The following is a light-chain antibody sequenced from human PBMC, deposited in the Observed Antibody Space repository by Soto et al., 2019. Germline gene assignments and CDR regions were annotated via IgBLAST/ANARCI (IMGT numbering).Light chain of an antibody. J-gene: IGKJ1*01. CDR2: AAS. Sequence: DIQMTQSPSSLSASVGDRVTITCRASQSISTYLNWYQQKPGKAPKLLIYAASSLQSGVPSRFSCSGSGTDFTLTISSLQPEDFASYYCQQSYSTPPAFGQVTKVEIK. V-gene: IGKV1-39*01. CDR1: QSISTY. CDR3: QQSYSTPPA.